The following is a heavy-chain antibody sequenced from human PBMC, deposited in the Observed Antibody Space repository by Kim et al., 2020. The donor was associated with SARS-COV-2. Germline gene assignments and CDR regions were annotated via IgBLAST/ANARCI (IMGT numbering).Heavy chain of an antibody. V-gene: IGHV3-23*01. CDR2: T. Sequence: TNYAKAVRGRFTVSRYSARHTLYFQMNSLRADDTAVYYCVKGAWLDYWGPGTLVTVSS. CDR3: VKGAWLDY. J-gene: IGHJ4*02. D-gene: IGHD5-12*01.